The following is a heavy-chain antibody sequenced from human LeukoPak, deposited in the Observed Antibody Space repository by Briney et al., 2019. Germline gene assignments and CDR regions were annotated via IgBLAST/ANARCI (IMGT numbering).Heavy chain of an antibody. D-gene: IGHD4-17*01. CDR1: GIIFSNYW. V-gene: IGHV3-74*01. J-gene: IGHJ4*02. Sequence: PGGSLRLSCAASGIIFSNYWMHWVRQAPGKGLVWVSRINRDGSSTSYADSVKGRFTISRDNSKHTLYLQMDSLRAEDTAVYYCAKNRGYGDYYFDYWGQGTLVTVSS. CDR3: AKNRGYGDYYFDY. CDR2: INRDGSST.